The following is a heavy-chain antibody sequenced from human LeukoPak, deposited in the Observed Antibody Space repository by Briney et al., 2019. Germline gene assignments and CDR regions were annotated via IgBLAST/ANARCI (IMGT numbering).Heavy chain of an antibody. D-gene: IGHD6-13*01. CDR1: GFTFSSYA. J-gene: IGHJ4*02. V-gene: IGHV3-23*01. CDR2: ISGSGGST. CDR3: ARDTDSNFDY. Sequence: PGGSLRLSCAASGFTFSSYAMSWVRQAPGKGLEWVSAISGSGGSTYYADSVKGRFTISRDNSKNTLYLQMNSLGAEDTAVYYCARDTDSNFDYWGQGTLVTVSS.